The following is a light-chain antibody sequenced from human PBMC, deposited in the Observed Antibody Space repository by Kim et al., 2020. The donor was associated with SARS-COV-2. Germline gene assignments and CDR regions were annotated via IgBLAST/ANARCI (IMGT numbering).Light chain of an antibody. J-gene: IGLJ3*02. CDR1: SSDIGSNT. CDR2: SNT. Sequence: GQRIPIACSGSSSDIGSNTVNWYQQFPGTTPKLLLYSNTQRPSGVPDRFSGSKSGTSASLAITELQSEDEADYYCASWDDSLGGWVFGGGTQLTVL. CDR3: ASWDDSLGGWV. V-gene: IGLV1-44*01.